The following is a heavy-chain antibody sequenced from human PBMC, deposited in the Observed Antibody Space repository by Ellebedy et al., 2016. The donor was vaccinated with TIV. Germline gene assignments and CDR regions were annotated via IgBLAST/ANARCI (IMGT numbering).Heavy chain of an antibody. J-gene: IGHJ2*01. CDR2: IEFGWGI. V-gene: IGHV4-39*07. Sequence: MPGGSLRLSCTVSGGSISSNGDQWAWIRRPPGKGLEWIGNIEFGWGINYNSSLKSRVTSSVDTSKNQFSLKLTSVTAADTAVYFCARDSDGDYTSFDLWGRGALVIVSS. D-gene: IGHD4-17*01. CDR3: ARDSDGDYTSFDL. CDR1: GGSISSNGDQ.